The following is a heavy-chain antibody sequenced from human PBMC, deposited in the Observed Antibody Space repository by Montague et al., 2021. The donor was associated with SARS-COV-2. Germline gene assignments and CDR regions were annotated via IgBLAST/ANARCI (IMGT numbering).Heavy chain of an antibody. J-gene: IGHJ3*02. CDR1: GFSLSTSGMR. D-gene: IGHD3-9*01. V-gene: IGHV2-70*04. Sequence: PALVKPTQTLTLTCTLSGFSLSTSGMRASWIRQPPGKALEWLARIDWDDDKFYSTSLKTSLTISKDTSKNQVVLTMTNMDPVDIATYYCARSYYDILTNYYDAFDIWGQGTMVTVSS. CDR3: ARSYYDILTNYYDAFDI. CDR2: IDWDDDK.